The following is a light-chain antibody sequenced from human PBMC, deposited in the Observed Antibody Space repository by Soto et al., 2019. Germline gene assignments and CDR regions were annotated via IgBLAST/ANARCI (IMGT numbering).Light chain of an antibody. CDR3: SSYTSSSSRV. CDR1: SSDVVGYNY. Sequence: QSALTQPASVSGSPGQSITISCTGTSSDVVGYNYVSWYQQHPGKAPKLMIYEVSNRPAGVSNRFSGSKSGNTASLTISGLQAEDEADYYYSSYTSSSSRVFGGGTKLTVL. J-gene: IGLJ3*02. V-gene: IGLV2-14*01. CDR2: EVS.